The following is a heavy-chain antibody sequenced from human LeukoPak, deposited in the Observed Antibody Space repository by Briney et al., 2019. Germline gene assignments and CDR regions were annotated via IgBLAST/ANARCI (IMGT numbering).Heavy chain of an antibody. J-gene: IGHJ4*02. V-gene: IGHV4-34*01. CDR2: INHSGST. CDR3: ATYSSRNLDY. CDR1: GGSFSGYY. D-gene: IGHD6-13*01. Sequence: PETLSLTCAVYGGSFSGYYWSWIRQPPGKGLEWIGEINHSGSTNYNPSLKSRVTISVDTSKNQFSLKLSSVTAADTAVYYCATYSSRNLDYWGQGTLVTVSS.